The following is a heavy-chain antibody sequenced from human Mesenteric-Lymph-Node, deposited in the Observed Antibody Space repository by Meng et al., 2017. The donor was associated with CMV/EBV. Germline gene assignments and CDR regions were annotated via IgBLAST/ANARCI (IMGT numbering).Heavy chain of an antibody. D-gene: IGHD2-15*01. CDR3: ARDLGYCSGGSCYDRRFDY. CDR1: GGSVSSGSYY. V-gene: IGHV4-61*01. J-gene: IGHJ4*02. CDR2: IYYSGST. Sequence: SETLSLTCTVSGGSVSSGSYYWSWIRQPPGKGLEWIGYIYYSGSTNYNPSLKSRVTISVDTSKNQFSLKLSSVTAADTAVYYCARDLGYCSGGSCYDRRFDYWGQGTLVTVSS.